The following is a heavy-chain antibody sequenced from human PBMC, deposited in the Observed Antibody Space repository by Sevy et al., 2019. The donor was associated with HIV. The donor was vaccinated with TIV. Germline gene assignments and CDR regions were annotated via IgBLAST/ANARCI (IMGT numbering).Heavy chain of an antibody. D-gene: IGHD6-13*01. CDR3: AREGSTWAWWYDP. Sequence: SETLSLTCAVSGGSIGSGSYYWSWVRQPAGKGLEWIGRISTSRTTNYNPSLKSRVTISGDTSKNQFSLKLSSVTATDTAVYYCAREGSTWAWWYDPWGQGTLVTVSS. V-gene: IGHV4-61*02. CDR1: GGSIGSGSYY. J-gene: IGHJ5*02. CDR2: ISTSRTT.